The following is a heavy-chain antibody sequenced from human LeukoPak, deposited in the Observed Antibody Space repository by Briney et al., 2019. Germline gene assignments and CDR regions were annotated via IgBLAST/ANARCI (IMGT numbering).Heavy chain of an antibody. CDR3: ARDPQPFIVVIGFDY. CDR1: GFTFSSYG. CDR2: ISYDGSNK. V-gene: IGHV3-30*03. J-gene: IGHJ4*02. D-gene: IGHD2-21*01. Sequence: GGSLRLSCAASGFTFSSYGMHWVRQAPGKGLEWVAVISYDGSNKYYADSVKGRFTISRDNSKNTLYLQMNSLRAEDTAVYYCARDPQPFIVVIGFDYWGQGTLVTVSS.